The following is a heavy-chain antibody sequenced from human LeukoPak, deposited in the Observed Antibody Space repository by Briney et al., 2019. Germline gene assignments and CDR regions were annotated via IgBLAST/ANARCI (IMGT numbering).Heavy chain of an antibody. Sequence: PSETLSLTCAVYGGSFSGYYWSWIRQPPGKGLEWIGEINHSGSTNYNPSLKSRVTISVDTSKSQFSLKLSSVTAADTAVYYCARGNDSSGYYVDYWGQGTLVTVSS. J-gene: IGHJ4*02. CDR3: ARGNDSSGYYVDY. CDR2: INHSGST. V-gene: IGHV4-34*01. D-gene: IGHD3-22*01. CDR1: GGSFSGYY.